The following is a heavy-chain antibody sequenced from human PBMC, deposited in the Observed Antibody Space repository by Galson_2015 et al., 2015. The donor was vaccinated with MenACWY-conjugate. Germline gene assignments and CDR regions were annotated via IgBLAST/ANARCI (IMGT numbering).Heavy chain of an antibody. CDR2: IKQDGSEK. CDR3: ARDVAVGGFDY. V-gene: IGHV3-7*03. J-gene: IGHJ4*02. Sequence: SLRLSYAGSGITLSNYWMNWVRQAPGKGLEWVGSIKQDGSEKNYVDSVKGRFTFSRDNAKNSLYPQMNSLRAEDAAVYYCARDVAVGGFDYWGQGTRVTVSS. CDR1: GITLSNYW. D-gene: IGHD6-19*01.